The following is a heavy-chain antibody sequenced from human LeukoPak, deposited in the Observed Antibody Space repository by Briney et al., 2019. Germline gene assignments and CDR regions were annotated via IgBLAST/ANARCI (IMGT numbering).Heavy chain of an antibody. J-gene: IGHJ6*02. D-gene: IGHD6-19*01. V-gene: IGHV1-69*05. Sequence: SVNVSCKASGGTFSSYAISWVRQAPGQGLEWMGGIIPIFGTANYAQKFQGRVTMTRDTSTSTVYMELSSLRSEDTAVYYCARDSAVAGPLKVYYYYGMDVWGQGTTVTVPS. CDR2: IIPIFGTA. CDR3: ARDSAVAGPLKVYYYYGMDV. CDR1: GGTFSSYA.